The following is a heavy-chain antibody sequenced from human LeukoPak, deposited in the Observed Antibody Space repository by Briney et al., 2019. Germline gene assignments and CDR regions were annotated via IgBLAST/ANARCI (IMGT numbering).Heavy chain of an antibody. CDR3: ARFGELDQFDY. Sequence: PSGTLSLTCAVSAGSISSTNWWSWIRQPPGKGLEWIGEIYHSGTTNYNPSLKSRVTISVDKSKNQFSLKLNSVTAADTAVYYCARFGELDQFDYWGQGTLVTVSS. CDR1: AGSISSTNW. CDR2: IYHSGTT. J-gene: IGHJ4*02. D-gene: IGHD3-10*01. V-gene: IGHV4-4*02.